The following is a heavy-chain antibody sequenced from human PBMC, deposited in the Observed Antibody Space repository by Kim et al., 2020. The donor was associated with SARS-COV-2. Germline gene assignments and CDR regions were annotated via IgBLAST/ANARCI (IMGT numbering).Heavy chain of an antibody. CDR2: INHSGST. Sequence: SETLSLTCAVYGGSFSGYYWSWIRQPPGKGLEWIGEINHSGSTNYNPSLKSRVTISVDTSKNQFSLKLSSVTAADTAVYYCARGTAYSSGWYRRYAFDI. J-gene: IGHJ3*02. V-gene: IGHV4-34*01. CDR3: ARGTAYSSGWYRRYAFDI. D-gene: IGHD6-19*01. CDR1: GGSFSGYY.